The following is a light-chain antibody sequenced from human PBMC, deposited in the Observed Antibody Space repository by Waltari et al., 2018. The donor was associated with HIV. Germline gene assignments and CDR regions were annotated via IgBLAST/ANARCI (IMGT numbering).Light chain of an antibody. J-gene: IGLJ2*01. CDR1: ASDFGDYNY. CDR2: DVS. CDR3: CSYVSNVI. Sequence: QSVLTQPASVSGAPGHSVTISCTGTASDFGDYNYVSWYQQHPGKAPKLLIYDVSHRPSGISQRFSGSRSGTTASLTISGLQAEDEADYYCCSYVSNVIFGGGTKLTVL. V-gene: IGLV2-14*03.